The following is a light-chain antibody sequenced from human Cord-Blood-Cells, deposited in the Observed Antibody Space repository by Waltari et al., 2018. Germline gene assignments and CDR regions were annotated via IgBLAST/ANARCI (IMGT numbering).Light chain of an antibody. CDR3: QQYGSSPYT. V-gene: IGKV3-20*01. CDR1: QSVSSGY. J-gene: IGKJ2*01. Sequence: EFVLTHLPGTLYLPPPQTATHSCRASQSVSSGYLAWCQQKPGQAPSLLNYGASSRATGIPDRFSGSGSGTDFTLTISRLEPEDFAVYYCQQYGSSPYTFGQGTKLEIK. CDR2: GAS.